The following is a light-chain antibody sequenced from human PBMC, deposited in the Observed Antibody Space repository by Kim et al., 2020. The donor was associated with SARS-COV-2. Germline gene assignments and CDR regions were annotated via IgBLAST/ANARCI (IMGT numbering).Light chain of an antibody. CDR2: DNN. CDR1: SSNIGAGFD. CDR3: QSYDSSLSIGV. Sequence: RVTISCTGSSSNIGAGFDVHWYQQLPGTVPKLLIYDNNSRPSGVPDRCSASKSGTSASLAITGLQAEDEADYYCQSYDSSLSIGVFGGGTQLTVL. V-gene: IGLV1-40*01. J-gene: IGLJ3*02.